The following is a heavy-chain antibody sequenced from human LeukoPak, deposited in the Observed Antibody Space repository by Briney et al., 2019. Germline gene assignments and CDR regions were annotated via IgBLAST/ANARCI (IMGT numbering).Heavy chain of an antibody. Sequence: SQTLSLTCTVSGGSISSGDYYWSWIREPPGKGLEWIGYIYYSGSTYYNPSLKSRVTISVDTSKNQFSLKLSSVTAADTAVYYCARNAHMDAFDIWGQGTMVTVSS. CDR3: ARNAHMDAFDI. CDR2: IYYSGST. V-gene: IGHV4-30-4*08. D-gene: IGHD1-1*01. CDR1: GGSISSGDYY. J-gene: IGHJ3*02.